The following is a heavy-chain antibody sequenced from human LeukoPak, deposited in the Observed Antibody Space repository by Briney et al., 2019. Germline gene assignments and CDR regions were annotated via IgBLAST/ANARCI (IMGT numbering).Heavy chain of an antibody. J-gene: IGHJ5*01. Sequence: ASVKVSCKASGYTFTGFFMHWVRQAPGQGLEWMGWINPNIGDAYYAQKFQGRVTMTRDRSINTAYMELSRPTSDDTAVYYCARMDLDGGDSIGFDSWGQGTLVTLSS. CDR1: GYTFTGFF. CDR3: ARMDLDGGDSIGFDS. D-gene: IGHD2-21*02. V-gene: IGHV1-2*02. CDR2: INPNIGDA.